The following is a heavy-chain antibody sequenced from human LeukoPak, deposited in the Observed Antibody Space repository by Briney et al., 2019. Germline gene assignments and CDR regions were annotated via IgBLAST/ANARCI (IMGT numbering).Heavy chain of an antibody. CDR2: ISAYNGNT. Sequence: ASVKVSCKASGYTFTSYGISWVRQAPGQGLEWMGWISAYNGNTNYALKLQGRVTMTTDTSTSTAYMELRSLRSDDTAVYYCARVSPPDNYGGNPRDYYYGMDVWGQGTTVTVSS. CDR3: ARVSPPDNYGGNPRDYYYGMDV. J-gene: IGHJ6*02. V-gene: IGHV1-18*01. CDR1: GYTFTSYG. D-gene: IGHD4-23*01.